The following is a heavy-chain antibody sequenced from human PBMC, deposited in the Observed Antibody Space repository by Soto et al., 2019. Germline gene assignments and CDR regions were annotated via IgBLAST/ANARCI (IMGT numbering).Heavy chain of an antibody. CDR1: GFTFSSYG. D-gene: IGHD2-2*01. J-gene: IGHJ6*03. CDR2: IWYDGSNK. CDR3: AREGYCSSTSCYALGWSRYYYYYYMDV. V-gene: IGHV3-33*01. Sequence: QVQLVESGGGVVQHGRSLRLSCAASGFTFSSYGMHWVRQAPGKGLEWVAVIWYDGSNKYYADSVKGRFTISRDNSKNTLYLQMNSLRAEDTAVYYCAREGYCSSTSCYALGWSRYYYYYYMDVWGKGTTVTVSS.